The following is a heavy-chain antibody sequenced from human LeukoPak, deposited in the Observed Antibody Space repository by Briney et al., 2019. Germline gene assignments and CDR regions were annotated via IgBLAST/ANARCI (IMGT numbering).Heavy chain of an antibody. CDR3: ARDSSSEYYFDY. CDR1: GGSISSGGYY. Sequence: SQTLSLTCTVSGGSISSGGYYWSWIRQPPGKGLEWIGYIYHSGSTYYNPSLKSRVTISVDTSKNQFSLKLSSVTAADTAVYYCARDSSSEYYFDYWGQGTLVTVSS. D-gene: IGHD6-6*01. J-gene: IGHJ4*02. CDR2: IYHSGST. V-gene: IGHV4-30-2*01.